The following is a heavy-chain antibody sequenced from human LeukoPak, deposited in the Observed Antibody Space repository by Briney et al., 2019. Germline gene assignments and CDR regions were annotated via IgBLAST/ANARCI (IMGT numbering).Heavy chain of an antibody. V-gene: IGHV3-53*01. CDR3: ARTNPVYGDYDY. D-gene: IGHD4-17*01. CDR2: IYPDGRT. CDR1: GFTVTDNY. Sequence: GGSLRLPCAVSGFTVTDNYMSWVRQAPGKGLQWVSVIYPDGRTYYADSVKGRFTISRDISRNTLLLQMKNLRADDTAVHYCARTNPVYGDYDYWGQGTLVTVSS. J-gene: IGHJ4*02.